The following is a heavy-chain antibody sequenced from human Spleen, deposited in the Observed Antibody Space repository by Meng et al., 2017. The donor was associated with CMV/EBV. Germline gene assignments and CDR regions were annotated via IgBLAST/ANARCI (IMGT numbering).Heavy chain of an antibody. V-gene: IGHV4-39*01. Sequence: GSLRLSCTVSGGSISSSSYYWGWIRQPPGKGLEWIGSIYYSGSTYYNPSLKSRVTISVDTSKNQFSLKLSIVTAADTAVYYCARQASSGPMNWFDPWGQGTLVTVSS. CDR3: ARQASSGPMNWFDP. D-gene: IGHD6-19*01. J-gene: IGHJ5*02. CDR2: IYYSGST. CDR1: GGSISSSSYY.